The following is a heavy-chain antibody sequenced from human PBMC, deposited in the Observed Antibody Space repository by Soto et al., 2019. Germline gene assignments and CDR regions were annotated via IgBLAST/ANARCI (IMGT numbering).Heavy chain of an antibody. V-gene: IGHV3-43*02. CDR2: ISGNGGST. CDR3: AKDILSRSYYGALNY. D-gene: IGHD1-26*01. CDR1: GFTFSSYA. J-gene: IGHJ4*02. Sequence: PGGSLRLSCAASGFTFSSYAMSWVRQAPGKGLEWVSLISGNGGSTYYADSVKGRFTISRDNSKNSLFLQMNSLRTEDTAFYYCAKDILSRSYYGALNYWGQGALVTVSS.